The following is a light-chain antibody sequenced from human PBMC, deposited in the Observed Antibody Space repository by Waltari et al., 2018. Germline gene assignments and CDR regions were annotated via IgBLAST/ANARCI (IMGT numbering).Light chain of an antibody. CDR2: GVS. CDR3: QHYNNWPLT. V-gene: IGKV3-15*01. J-gene: IGKJ4*01. CDR1: QSVTAN. Sequence: CRARQSVTANLSWYQQKPGQAPRLLIYGVSFRATDIPARFSGSGSGTDFTLTISSLQSEDFATYYCQHYNNWPLTFGGGTKVEIK.